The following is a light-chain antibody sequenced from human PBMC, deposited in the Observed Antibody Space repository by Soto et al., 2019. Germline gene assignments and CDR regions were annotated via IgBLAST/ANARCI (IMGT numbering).Light chain of an antibody. J-gene: IGKJ1*01. V-gene: IGKV3-20*01. CDR3: RQSATSPRT. CDR2: GAS. CDR1: QTVGNNY. Sequence: EIVLTQSPGTLSLSPGERATLSCRASQTVGNNYLDWYQQKPGQAPRLLIYGASSRATVIPDRFSGSGSGTDFTLTISRLEPEDFAVYYCRQSATSPRTFGQGTKVGIK.